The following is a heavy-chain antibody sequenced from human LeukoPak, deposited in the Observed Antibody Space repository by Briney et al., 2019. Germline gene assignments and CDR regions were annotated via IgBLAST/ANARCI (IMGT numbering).Heavy chain of an antibody. D-gene: IGHD3-10*01. CDR2: IYYSGST. CDR3: ARDNYYYGSGSYYNGFDY. CDR1: GGSISSGGYY. V-gene: IGHV4-31*03. J-gene: IGHJ4*02. Sequence: SETLSLTCTVSGGSISSGGYYWSWIRQHPGKGLEWIGYIYYSGSTYYNPSLKSRVTISVDTSKNPFSLTLSSVTAADTAVYYCARDNYYYGSGSYYNGFDYWGQGTLVTVSS.